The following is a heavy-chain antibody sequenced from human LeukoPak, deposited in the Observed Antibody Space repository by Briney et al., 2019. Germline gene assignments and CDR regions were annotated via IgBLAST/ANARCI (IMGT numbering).Heavy chain of an antibody. CDR2: IYYSGST. Sequence: PSETLSLTCTVSGDSISTSNSYWGWIRQPPGKGLEWIGYIYYSGSTNYNPSLKSRVTISVDTSKNQFSLKLSSVTAADTAVYYCARAGTMVRGVTILPQNWYFDLWGRGTLVTVSS. V-gene: IGHV4-61*05. D-gene: IGHD3-10*01. J-gene: IGHJ2*01. CDR3: ARAGTMVRGVTILPQNWYFDL. CDR1: GDSISTSNSY.